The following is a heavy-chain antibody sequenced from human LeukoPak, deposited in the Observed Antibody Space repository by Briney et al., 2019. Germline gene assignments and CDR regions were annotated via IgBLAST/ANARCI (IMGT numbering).Heavy chain of an antibody. D-gene: IGHD3-16*01. CDR1: GYTFTDYY. Sequence: ASVKVSCKASGYTFTDYYLHWVRQAPGQGLEWMGWINPKSGGTNYAQKFQGRATMTRDTSINTGNMELNWLRSDDTAVYYCARAYEYGWFDPWGQGTLVTVSS. V-gene: IGHV1-2*02. CDR2: INPKSGGT. J-gene: IGHJ5*02. CDR3: ARAYEYGWFDP.